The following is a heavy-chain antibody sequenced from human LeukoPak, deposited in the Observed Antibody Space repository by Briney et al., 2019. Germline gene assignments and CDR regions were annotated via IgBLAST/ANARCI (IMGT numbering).Heavy chain of an antibody. V-gene: IGHV1-18*01. CDR1: GYTFTSYG. CDR2: ISAYNGNT. D-gene: IGHD2-2*02. CDR3: ASLNYRYCSSTSCYRGY. Sequence: PRASVKVSCKASGYTFTSYGISWVRQAPGQGLEWMGWISAYNGNTNYAQKLQGRVTMTTDTSTSTAYMELRSLRSDDTAVYYCASLNYRYCSSTSCYRGYWGQGTLVTVSS. J-gene: IGHJ4*02.